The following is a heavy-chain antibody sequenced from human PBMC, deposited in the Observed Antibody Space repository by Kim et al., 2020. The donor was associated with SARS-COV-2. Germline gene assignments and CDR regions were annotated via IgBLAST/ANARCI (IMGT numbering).Heavy chain of an antibody. J-gene: IGHJ2*01. Sequence: IYYADSVKGRFTISRDNAKNSLYLQMNSLRAEDTAVYYCARDLTGARFDLWGRGTLVTVSS. CDR3: ARDLTGARFDL. D-gene: IGHD3-9*01. V-gene: IGHV3-21*01. CDR2: I.